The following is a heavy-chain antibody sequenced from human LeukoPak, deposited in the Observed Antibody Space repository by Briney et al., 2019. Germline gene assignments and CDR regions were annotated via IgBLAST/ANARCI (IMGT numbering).Heavy chain of an antibody. CDR2: IYHTGST. CDR3: VRHGSGDYYYYFHY. D-gene: IGHD3-22*01. CDR1: GASISSSSYY. J-gene: IGHJ4*02. Sequence: PSETLSLTCTVSGASISSSSYYWGWLRQPPGKGLEWIGNIYHTGSTYYTPSLRSRVTISVDTSKNQFSLKLSSVTAADTAVYYCVRHGSGDYYYYFHYWGQGTLVTVSS. V-gene: IGHV4-39*01.